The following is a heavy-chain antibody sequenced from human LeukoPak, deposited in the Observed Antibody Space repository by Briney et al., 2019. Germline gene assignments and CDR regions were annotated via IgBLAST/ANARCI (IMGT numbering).Heavy chain of an antibody. CDR2: IFDGKTI. Sequence: RASDTLSLTCAVCGEPLNYYYWSWIRQSPGKGLERIGDIFDGKTINYNPSLKSRVTISAATSSQQFSLNLKSVTAADTAVYFCASGAWAARLNSWAQGALVIVSS. CDR1: GEPLNYYY. D-gene: IGHD4-23*01. CDR3: ASGAWAARLNS. J-gene: IGHJ4*02. V-gene: IGHV4-34*12.